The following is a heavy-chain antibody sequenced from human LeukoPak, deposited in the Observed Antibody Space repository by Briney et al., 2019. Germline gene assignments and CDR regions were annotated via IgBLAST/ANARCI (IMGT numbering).Heavy chain of an antibody. J-gene: IGHJ6*03. CDR2: IYPGDSDA. Sequence: GESLKISCKGSGYSFTSYWIGWVRQMPGKGLEWMGIIYPGDSDARYSPSFQGQVTISADKSISTAYLQWSSLKASDTAMYYCARFSGSYWNYYYMDVWGKGTTVTASS. CDR1: GYSFTSYW. D-gene: IGHD1-26*01. V-gene: IGHV5-51*01. CDR3: ARFSGSYWNYYYMDV.